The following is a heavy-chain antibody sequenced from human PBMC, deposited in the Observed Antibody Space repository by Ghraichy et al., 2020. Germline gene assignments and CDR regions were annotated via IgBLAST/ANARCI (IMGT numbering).Heavy chain of an antibody. V-gene: IGHV3-21*06. J-gene: IGHJ4*02. CDR3: AKSTSPTRHFDY. CDR2: ISSDSNSI. D-gene: IGHD2-2*01. Sequence: WGSLRLSCVASGFTFTTYTINWVRQAPGKGLEWVSSISSDSNSIYYADSMRGRFTISRDNARNSLYLQMNSLRAEDTALYYCAKSTSPTRHFDYWGQGTLVTVSS. CDR1: GFTFTTYT.